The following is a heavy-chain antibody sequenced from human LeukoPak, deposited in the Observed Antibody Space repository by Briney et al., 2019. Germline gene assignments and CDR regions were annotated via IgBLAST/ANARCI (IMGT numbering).Heavy chain of an antibody. CDR3: ARVRPDEWLSRWPRDYYFDY. CDR2: IGSSGSTI. Sequence: GGSLRLSCAASGFTFSDYYMSWIRQAPGKGLEWVSYIGSSGSTIYYADSVKGRFTISRDNAKNSLYLQMNSLRAEDTAVYYCARVRPDEWLSRWPRDYYFDYWGQGTLVTVSS. D-gene: IGHD3-22*01. V-gene: IGHV3-11*01. J-gene: IGHJ4*02. CDR1: GFTFSDYY.